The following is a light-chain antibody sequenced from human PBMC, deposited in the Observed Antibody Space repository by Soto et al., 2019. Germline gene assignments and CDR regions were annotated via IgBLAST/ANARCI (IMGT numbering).Light chain of an antibody. CDR2: GAS. J-gene: IGKJ1*01. V-gene: IGKV3-15*01. CDR3: QQYFEWPPMT. Sequence: VMTQSPATLSVSPGERATLSRWASETVATNLAWYQQKPGQAPRLLISGASTRAAGISDRSRGSGSGTEFTLTISSLRSEDSAIYYCQQYFEWPPMTFGQGTKVDIK. CDR1: ETVATN.